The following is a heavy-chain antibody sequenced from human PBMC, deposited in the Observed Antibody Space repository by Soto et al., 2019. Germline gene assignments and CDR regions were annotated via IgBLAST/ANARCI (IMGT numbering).Heavy chain of an antibody. D-gene: IGHD6-25*01. CDR1: GGSISSSDFY. J-gene: IGHJ5*02. V-gene: IGHV4-39*01. CDR2: MYYSGTT. CDR3: AVVDSTGNWFDP. Sequence: QLQLQESGPGLVKPSETLSLTCTVSGGSISSSDFYWGWLRQTPGKGLEFIGSMYYSGTTYYNPSLKSRVTISVDTSKNQFTLKVISVTAADTAVYYCAVVDSTGNWFDPGGEGALVTVSS.